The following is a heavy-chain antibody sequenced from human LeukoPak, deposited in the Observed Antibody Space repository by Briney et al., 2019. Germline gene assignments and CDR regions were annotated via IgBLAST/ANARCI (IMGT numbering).Heavy chain of an antibody. J-gene: IGHJ6*02. D-gene: IGHD6-25*01. Sequence: GGSLRLSCAASGFTFSTYAMSWVRQAPGEGLEWVSSISSSSSYIYYADSVKGRFTISRDNAKNSLYLQMNSLRAEDTAVYYCARSKQRDGYYGMDVWGQGTTVTVSS. CDR1: GFTFSTYA. CDR2: ISSSSSYI. CDR3: ARSKQRDGYYGMDV. V-gene: IGHV3-21*01.